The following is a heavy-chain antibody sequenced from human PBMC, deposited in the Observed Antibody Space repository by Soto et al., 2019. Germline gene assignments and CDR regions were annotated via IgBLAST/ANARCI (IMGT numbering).Heavy chain of an antibody. J-gene: IGHJ6*02. CDR1: GFTFSSYG. V-gene: IGHV3-30*18. Sequence: QVQLVESGGGVVQPGRSLRLSCAASGFTFSSYGMHWVRQAPGKGLEWVAVISDGGVNKYYADSVKGRFTISRDNSKNTLYLQMNSLRAEDTAVYYCAKMGEQTYGMDVWGQGTTVTVSS. D-gene: IGHD3-16*01. CDR3: AKMGEQTYGMDV. CDR2: ISDGGVNK.